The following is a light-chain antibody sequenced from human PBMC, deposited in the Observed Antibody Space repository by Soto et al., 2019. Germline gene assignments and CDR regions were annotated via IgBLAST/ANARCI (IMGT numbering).Light chain of an antibody. CDR1: SSNSGSNT. CDR3: AAWDDSLNGLV. V-gene: IGLV1-44*01. J-gene: IGLJ2*01. Sequence: QSVLTQPPSASETPGQRVTISCSGSSSNSGSNTVNWYQQLPGTAPKLPIYSNNQRPAGVPDRFSGSKSGTSASLAISELQSEDEADYYCAAWDDSLNGLVFGGGTKVTVL. CDR2: SNN.